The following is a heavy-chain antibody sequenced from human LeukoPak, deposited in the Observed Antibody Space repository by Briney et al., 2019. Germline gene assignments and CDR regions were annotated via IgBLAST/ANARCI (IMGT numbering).Heavy chain of an antibody. CDR1: GFTFSSYS. V-gene: IGHV3-21*01. CDR3: ARDAWGLLYYYDSSGYWGPSDY. D-gene: IGHD3-22*01. J-gene: IGHJ4*02. CDR2: ISSSSSYI. Sequence: GGSLRLSCAASGFTFSSYSMNWVRQAPGKGLEWVSSISSSSSYIYYADSVKGRFTISRDNAENSLYLQMNSLRAEDTAVYYCARDAWGLLYYYDSSGYWGPSDYWGQGTLVTVSS.